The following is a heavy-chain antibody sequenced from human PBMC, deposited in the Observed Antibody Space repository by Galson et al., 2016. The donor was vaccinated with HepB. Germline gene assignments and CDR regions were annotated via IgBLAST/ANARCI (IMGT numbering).Heavy chain of an antibody. J-gene: IGHJ6*02. CDR1: GGTFSSYA. Sequence: SVKVSCKASGGTFSSYAISWVRQAPGQGLEWMGGIIPIFGTTNYAQKFQVRVTITADESTSTAYMELSSLRSEDTAVYYCARGYFILHRIAAAGTDLGNYYHNMDVWGQGTPVTVSS. V-gene: IGHV1-69*13. D-gene: IGHD6-13*01. CDR2: IIPIFGTT. CDR3: ARGYFILHRIAAAGTDLGNYYHNMDV.